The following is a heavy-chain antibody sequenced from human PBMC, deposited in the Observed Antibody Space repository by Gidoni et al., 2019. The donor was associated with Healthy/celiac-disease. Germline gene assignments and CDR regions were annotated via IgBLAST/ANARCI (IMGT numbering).Heavy chain of an antibody. J-gene: IGHJ6*03. CDR2: IWYDGSNK. V-gene: IGHV3-33*01. CDR3: ARDQQLVPIYYYYYMDV. Sequence: VRLMESGGGVVRPGRSLTRSCAASAFHFRSYGMHLVRQAPGKWMEWVAVIWYDGSNKYDADSGKRRFTTSRENSKNTLYLQMNSLRAEETAVYYCARDQQLVPIYYYYYMDVWGKGTTVTVSS. CDR1: AFHFRSYG. D-gene: IGHD6-6*01.